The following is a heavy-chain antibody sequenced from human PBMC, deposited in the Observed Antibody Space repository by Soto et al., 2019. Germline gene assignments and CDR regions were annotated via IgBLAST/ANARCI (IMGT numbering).Heavy chain of an antibody. D-gene: IGHD5-12*01. V-gene: IGHV4-39*01. Sequence: SETLSLTCTVAGGSITRRNHYWGWVRQPPGKGLEWVASIHHTGSTYYNPSLRARIRISIDTSKNRFSLSLTSVTATDTATYFCSTYSYDDHNSGYHDFLGQGTLVTVSS. CDR2: IHHTGST. J-gene: IGHJ4*02. CDR1: GGSITRRNHY. CDR3: STYSYDDHNSGYHDF.